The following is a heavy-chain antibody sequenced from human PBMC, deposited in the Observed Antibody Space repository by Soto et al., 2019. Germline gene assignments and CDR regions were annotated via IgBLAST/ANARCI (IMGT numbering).Heavy chain of an antibody. CDR2: IIPFFGTA. J-gene: IGHJ4*02. CDR1: GCTFSTFG. Sequence: ASVEVSGKASGCTFSTFGISCVRQAPGQGLEWMGGIIPFFGTARYSQKFEDRITITADESTNTVYMDLRSLTSEDTAIYYCAKSAPMDAGDKYYYDFWGQGALVTVSS. D-gene: IGHD4-17*01. V-gene: IGHV1-69*13. CDR3: AKSAPMDAGDKYYYDF.